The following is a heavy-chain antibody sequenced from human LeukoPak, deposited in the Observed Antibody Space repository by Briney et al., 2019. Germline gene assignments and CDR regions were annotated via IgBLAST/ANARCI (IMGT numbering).Heavy chain of an antibody. CDR2: VSSSGSTI. CDR3: AELGITMIGGV. V-gene: IGHV3-48*04. D-gene: IGHD3-10*02. Sequence: GGSLRLSCAASGFTFSSYWMHWVRQAPGKGLEWVSYVSSSGSTIYYADSVKGRFTISRDNAKNSLYLQMNSLRAEDTAVYYCAELGITMIGGVWGKGTTVTISS. CDR1: GFTFSSYW. J-gene: IGHJ6*04.